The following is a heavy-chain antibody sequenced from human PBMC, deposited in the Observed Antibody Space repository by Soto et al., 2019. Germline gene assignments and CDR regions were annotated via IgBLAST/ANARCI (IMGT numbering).Heavy chain of an antibody. CDR1: GGTFRSYA. V-gene: IGHV1-69*13. J-gene: IGHJ5*02. Sequence: SVKPSCKDCGGTFRSYAISWVRQAPGQGLEWMGGIIPIFGTANYAQKFQGRVTITADESTSTAYMELSSLRSEDTAAYYCASQLLHFHNWFDPWGQGTLLTVSS. CDR3: ASQLLHFHNWFDP. D-gene: IGHD2-15*01. CDR2: IIPIFGTA.